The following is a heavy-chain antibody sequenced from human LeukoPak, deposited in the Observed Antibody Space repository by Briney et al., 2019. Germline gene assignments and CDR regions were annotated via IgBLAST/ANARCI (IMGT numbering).Heavy chain of an antibody. CDR1: GFTFSSYA. Sequence: AGGSLRLSCAASGFTFSSYAMSWVRQAPGKGLEWVSAISGSGGSTHYADSVKGRFTISRDNSKNTLYLQMNSLRAEDTAVYYCAKDRGDGDYNFDYWGQGTLVTVSS. J-gene: IGHJ4*02. CDR3: AKDRGDGDYNFDY. CDR2: ISGSGGST. V-gene: IGHV3-23*01. D-gene: IGHD4-17*01.